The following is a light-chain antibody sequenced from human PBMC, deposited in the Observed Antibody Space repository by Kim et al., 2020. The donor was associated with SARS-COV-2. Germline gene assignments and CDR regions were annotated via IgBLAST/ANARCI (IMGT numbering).Light chain of an antibody. CDR3: QQSYDTPRA. CDR2: AAS. CDR1: QFISNY. Sequence: ASVGDKFTITCRASQFISNYLNWYQQKPGKAPKLLIYAASSLQSGVPSRFDGSVFGTDFTLTISSLQPEDFATYYCQQSYDTPRAFGQGTKVDIK. J-gene: IGKJ1*01. V-gene: IGKV1-39*01.